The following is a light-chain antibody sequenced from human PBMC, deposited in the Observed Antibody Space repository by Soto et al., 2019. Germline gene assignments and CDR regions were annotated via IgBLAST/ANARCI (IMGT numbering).Light chain of an antibody. Sequence: QSALTQPASVSGSPGQSITISCTGTSSDVGGYNYVSWYQQHPGKAPKLMIFEVNNRPSGVSNRFSDSKSGNTASLTISGLQAEDEADYYCSSYTISRTSVIFGGGTQLTVL. CDR2: EVN. CDR1: SSDVGGYNY. J-gene: IGLJ2*01. V-gene: IGLV2-14*01. CDR3: SSYTISRTSVI.